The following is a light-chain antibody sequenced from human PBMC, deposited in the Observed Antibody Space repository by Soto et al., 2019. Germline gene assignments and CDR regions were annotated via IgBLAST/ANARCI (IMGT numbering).Light chain of an antibody. CDR2: AAS. Sequence: DIQMTQSPSSLSASVGDRVTITCRASQDINNYLAWYQQKPGKVPNLLIYAASILRSGVPSRFSGSGSGTSFTLTISSLQPEDVGTYYCQRYNSAPLLTFGGGTKVEIK. V-gene: IGKV1-27*01. CDR1: QDINNY. CDR3: QRYNSAPLLT. J-gene: IGKJ4*01.